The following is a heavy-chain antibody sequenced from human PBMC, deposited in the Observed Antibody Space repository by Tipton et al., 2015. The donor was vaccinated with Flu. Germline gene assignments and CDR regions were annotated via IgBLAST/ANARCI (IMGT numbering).Heavy chain of an antibody. Sequence: QLVQSGVEVKKPGASVKVSCKASGYTFANYGITWVRQAPGQGLEWMGWISGYDGDTNYAEKLQGRVTMTTDTSTNTAYMEVRSLKSDDTAMYYCARDRGSYNIHLEYHYYYGMDVWGQGTTVPVSS. V-gene: IGHV1-18*01. CDR1: GYTFANYG. J-gene: IGHJ6*02. CDR2: ISGYDGDT. D-gene: IGHD1-26*01. CDR3: ARDRGSYNIHLEYHYYYGMDV.